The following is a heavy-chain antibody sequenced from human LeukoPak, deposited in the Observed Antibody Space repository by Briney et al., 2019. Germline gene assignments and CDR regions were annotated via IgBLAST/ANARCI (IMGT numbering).Heavy chain of an antibody. CDR1: GFTFGDYA. V-gene: IGHV3-23*01. Sequence: PGGSLRLSCAATGFTFGDYAMSCVRQAPGKGLEWVSAISGSGTTTYYADSVKGRFTISRDNSKITLYLQMNSLRAEDTAVYYCATLSALYCSGGNCYSDYWGQGTLVTVSS. CDR2: ISGSGTTT. CDR3: ATLSALYCSGGNCYSDY. J-gene: IGHJ4*02. D-gene: IGHD2-15*01.